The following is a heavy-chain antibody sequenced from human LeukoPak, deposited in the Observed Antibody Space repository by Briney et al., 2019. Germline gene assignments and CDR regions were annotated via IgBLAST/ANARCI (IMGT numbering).Heavy chain of an antibody. V-gene: IGHV1-46*01. Sequence: ASVKVSCKASGYTFTSYYINWVRQAPGQGLEWMGIINSSSGSTSYAQKFQDRVIMTGDTSTSTVHMELSSLRSEDTAVYYCARDSSGSGSVDVWGQGTTVTVSS. J-gene: IGHJ6*02. D-gene: IGHD3-10*01. CDR3: ARDSSGSGSVDV. CDR2: INSSSGST. CDR1: GYTFTSYY.